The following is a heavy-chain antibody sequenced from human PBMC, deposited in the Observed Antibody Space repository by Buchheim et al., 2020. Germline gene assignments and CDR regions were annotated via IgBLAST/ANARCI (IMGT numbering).Heavy chain of an antibody. Sequence: QVQLQQWGAGLLKPSETLSLTCAVYGGSFSGYYWSWIRQPPGKGLEWIGEINHSGSTNYNPSLKSRVTISVETYKNQFSLKLSSVTAADTAVYYCATSIAAAGTKTFDIWGQGT. V-gene: IGHV4-34*01. CDR2: INHSGST. J-gene: IGHJ3*02. CDR1: GGSFSGYY. D-gene: IGHD6-13*01. CDR3: ATSIAAAGTKTFDI.